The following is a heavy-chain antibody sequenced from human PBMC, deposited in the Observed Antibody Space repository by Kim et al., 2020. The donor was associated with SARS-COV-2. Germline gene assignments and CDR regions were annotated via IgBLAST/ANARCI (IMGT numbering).Heavy chain of an antibody. J-gene: IGHJ4*02. CDR3: ARPRGSSGYYDY. D-gene: IGHD3-22*01. Sequence: SETLSLTCTVSGGSISSSSYYWGWIRQPPGKGLEWIGSIYYSGSTYYNPSLKSRVTISVDTSKNQFSLKLSSVTAADTAVYYCARPRGSSGYYDYWGQGTLVTVSS. V-gene: IGHV4-39*01. CDR1: GGSISSSSYY. CDR2: IYYSGST.